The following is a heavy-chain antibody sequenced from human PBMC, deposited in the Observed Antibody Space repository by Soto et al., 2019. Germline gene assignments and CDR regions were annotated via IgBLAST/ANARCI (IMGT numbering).Heavy chain of an antibody. CDR3: ARLAAAGPHYYYYYYMDV. J-gene: IGHJ6*03. Sequence: QVQLVQSGAEVKKPGASVKVSCKASGYTFTSYDINWVRQATGQGLEWMGWMNPNSGNTGYAQKFQGRVTMTRNTSISTDYMELSSLRSEDTAVYYCARLAAAGPHYYYYYYMDVWGKGTTVTVSS. D-gene: IGHD6-13*01. V-gene: IGHV1-8*01. CDR2: MNPNSGNT. CDR1: GYTFTSYD.